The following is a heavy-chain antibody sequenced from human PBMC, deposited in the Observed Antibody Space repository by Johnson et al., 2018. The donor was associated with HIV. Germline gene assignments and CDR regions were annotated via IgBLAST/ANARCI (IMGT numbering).Heavy chain of an antibody. D-gene: IGHD2-2*01. CDR3: AREDCSSTRCSDWDSAFDI. CDR2: INRDGSTT. V-gene: IGHV3-74*01. J-gene: IGHJ3*02. Sequence: VHLVESGGGVVRPGGSLRLSCAASGFTFSSYWMHWVRQAPGKGLVWVSRINRDGSTTSYADSVKGRFTISRDNAKNSLFLQMNSLRAGDTAVYYCAREDCSSTRCSDWDSAFDIWGQGTMVTVSS. CDR1: GFTFSSYW.